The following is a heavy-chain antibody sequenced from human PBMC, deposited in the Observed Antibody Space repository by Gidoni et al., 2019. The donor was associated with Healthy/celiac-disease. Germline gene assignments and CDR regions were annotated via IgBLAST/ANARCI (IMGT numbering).Heavy chain of an antibody. CDR3: ARAPWYYDSSGSLDY. J-gene: IGHJ4*02. D-gene: IGHD3-22*01. V-gene: IGHV4-30-4*01. CDR1: GGYISRGDYY. Sequence: QVQLQESGPGLVTPSQPLSLTCTVSGGYISRGDYYWSWIRQPPGKGLEWIGYIYDSGSTYYNPSLKSRVTISVDTSKNQFSLKLSSVTAADTAVYYCARAPWYYDSSGSLDYWGQGTLVTVSS. CDR2: IYDSGST.